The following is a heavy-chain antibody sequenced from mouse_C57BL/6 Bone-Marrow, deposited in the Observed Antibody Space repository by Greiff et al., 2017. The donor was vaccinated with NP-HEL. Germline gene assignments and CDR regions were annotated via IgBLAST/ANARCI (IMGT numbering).Heavy chain of an antibody. Sequence: VQLQQSGPGLVQPSQSLSITCPVSGFSLTSYGVHWVRQSPGKGLEWLGVIWSGGSTDYNAAFISRMGISKDNSKRQVFFKMSRLRAYDTTLYYCARKSGYAWYFAVWGTGTTVTVSS. CDR2: IWSGGST. V-gene: IGHV2-2*01. J-gene: IGHJ1*03. CDR1: GFSLTSYG. D-gene: IGHD2-2*01. CDR3: ARKSGYAWYFAV.